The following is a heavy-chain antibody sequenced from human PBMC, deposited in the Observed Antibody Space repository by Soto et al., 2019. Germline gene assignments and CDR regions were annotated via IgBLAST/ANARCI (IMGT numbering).Heavy chain of an antibody. D-gene: IGHD1-1*01. V-gene: IGHV5-51*01. J-gene: IGHJ5*02. Sequence: GESLKISCQGSGYSFTSNWIAWVRQMPGKGREWMGIINPADSDTKYSPSFQGQVTISVDKSISTTYLQWSSLKASDSAMYYCARHVRDDGTTYRRLDPWGQGTLVTVSS. CDR2: INPADSDT. CDR3: ARHVRDDGTTYRRLDP. CDR1: GYSFTSNW.